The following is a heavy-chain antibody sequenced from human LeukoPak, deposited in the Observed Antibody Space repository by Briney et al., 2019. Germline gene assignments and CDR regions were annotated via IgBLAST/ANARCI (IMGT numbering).Heavy chain of an antibody. Sequence: SETLSLTCTVSGGSISSYYWSWIRQPPGKGLEWIGYIYYSGSTNYNPSLKSRVTISVDTSMNQFSLKLSSVTAADTAVYYCARHLSRKIAAAGIGYWGQGTLVTVSS. CDR2: IYYSGST. CDR3: ARHLSRKIAAAGIGY. V-gene: IGHV4-59*08. D-gene: IGHD6-13*01. J-gene: IGHJ4*02. CDR1: GGSISSYY.